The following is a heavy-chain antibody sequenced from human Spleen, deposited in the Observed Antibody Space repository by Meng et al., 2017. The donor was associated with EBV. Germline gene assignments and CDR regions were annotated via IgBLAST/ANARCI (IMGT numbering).Heavy chain of an antibody. V-gene: IGHV1-69*01. D-gene: IGHD4-17*01. J-gene: IGHJ4*02. CDR2: IIPMFGTP. CDR3: ARGGTRRYGDYDALDF. Sequence: QVQLVRSGTEVKKPXSSANASXTASGGTFSCYALNWVRQAPGLGLEWMGGIIPMFGTPNYAQKFQGRVFIYADESTSTSYMELSGLTSDDTAIYYCARGGTRRYGDYDALDFWGQGTLVTVSS. CDR1: GGTFSCYA.